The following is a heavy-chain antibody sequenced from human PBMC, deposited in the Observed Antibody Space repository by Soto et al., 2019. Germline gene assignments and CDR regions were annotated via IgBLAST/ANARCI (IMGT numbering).Heavy chain of an antibody. Sequence: EVQLVESGGGLVKPGGSLRLSCAASGFTFSSYSMNWVRQAPGKGLEWVSSISSSSSYIYYADSVKGRFTISRDNAKNSLYLQMNSLRAEDTAVYYCARALLPGRPAYYMDVWGKGTTVTVSS. CDR1: GFTFSSYS. V-gene: IGHV3-21*01. J-gene: IGHJ6*03. CDR2: ISSSSSYI. D-gene: IGHD6-6*01. CDR3: ARALLPGRPAYYMDV.